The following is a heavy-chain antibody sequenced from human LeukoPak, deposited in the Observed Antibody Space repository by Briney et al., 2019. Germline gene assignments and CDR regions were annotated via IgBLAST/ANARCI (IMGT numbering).Heavy chain of an antibody. Sequence: KPSETLSLTCTVSGGSIRSSYWSWIRQPPGKGLEWIAYIYYSGTTNYNPTLKSRVTISLDTSKNQFSLKLSSVTAADTAVYYCASTHNWFDPWGQGTLVTVSS. CDR3: ASTHNWFDP. CDR2: IYYSGTT. J-gene: IGHJ5*02. V-gene: IGHV4-59*01. CDR1: GGSIRSSY.